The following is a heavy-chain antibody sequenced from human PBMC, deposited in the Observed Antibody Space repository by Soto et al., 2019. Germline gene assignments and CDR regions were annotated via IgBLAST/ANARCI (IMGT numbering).Heavy chain of an antibody. D-gene: IGHD2-2*01. Sequence: QVQLVQSGAEVKKPGASVKVSCKASGYTFTSYAMHWVRQAPGQRLEWMGWINAGNGNTKYSQKFQGRVTITRDTSASTAYMELSSLRSEDTAVYYCARDCSWDQLPPVRWFYPWGQGTLVTVSS. J-gene: IGHJ5*02. CDR1: GYTFTSYA. CDR3: ARDCSWDQLPPVRWFYP. CDR2: INAGNGNT. V-gene: IGHV1-3*01.